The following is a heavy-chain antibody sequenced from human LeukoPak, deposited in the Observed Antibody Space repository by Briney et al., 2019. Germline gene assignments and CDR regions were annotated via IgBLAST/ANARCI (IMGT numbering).Heavy chain of an antibody. CDR2: ISSSSSTI. D-gene: IGHD2-2*01. J-gene: IGHJ3*02. Sequence: GGSLRLSCAASGFTFSSYSMNWVRQAPGKGLEWVSYISSSSSTIYYADSVKGRFTISRDNAKNSLYLQMNSLRAEDTAVYYCARVGYCSSTSCSLDAFDIWGQGTMVTVSS. CDR1: GFTFSSYS. CDR3: ARVGYCSSTSCSLDAFDI. V-gene: IGHV3-48*01.